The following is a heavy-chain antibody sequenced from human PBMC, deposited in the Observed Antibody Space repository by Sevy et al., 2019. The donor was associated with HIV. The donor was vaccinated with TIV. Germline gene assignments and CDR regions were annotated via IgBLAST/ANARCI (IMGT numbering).Heavy chain of an antibody. CDR1: GFTFSSYA. J-gene: IGHJ4*02. Sequence: GGSLRLSCGASGFTFSSYAMHWVRQAPGKGLEWVAFIRYDGSNKYYADSVKGRFTISRDNSKNTLYLQMNSLRAEDTAVYYCAKQGDDYKFFDYWGQGTLVTVSS. CDR2: IRYDGSNK. CDR3: AKQGDDYKFFDY. D-gene: IGHD4-4*01. V-gene: IGHV3-30*02.